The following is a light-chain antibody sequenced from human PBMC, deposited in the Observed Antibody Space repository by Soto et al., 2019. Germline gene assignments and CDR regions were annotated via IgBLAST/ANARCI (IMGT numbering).Light chain of an antibody. CDR1: SSNIGAGCD. V-gene: IGLV1-40*01. Sequence: QSVLTQPPSVSGAPGQRVTISCTGSSSNIGAGCDVHWYQQLPGTAPKLLIYGNSNRPSGVPDRFSGSKSGTSASLSITGLQAEDEADYYCQSYDSSLSGSRVFGGGTKLTVL. J-gene: IGLJ3*02. CDR3: QSYDSSLSGSRV. CDR2: GNS.